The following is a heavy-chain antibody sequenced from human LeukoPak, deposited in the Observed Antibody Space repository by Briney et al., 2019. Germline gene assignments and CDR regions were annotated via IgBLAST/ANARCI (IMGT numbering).Heavy chain of an antibody. J-gene: IGHJ6*02. CDR3: ARDWGWNEILADYWIQAFGGMDV. D-gene: IGHD3-9*01. Sequence: AASVKVSCTASGYTFTNYGISWVRQAPGQGLEWLGCVSTYNGNTKYLQKLQGRVTMTTDTSTGTAYMELRSLRSDDTAVYYCARDWGWNEILADYWIQAFGGMDVWGQGTTVTVSS. CDR2: VSTYNGNT. V-gene: IGHV1-18*01. CDR1: GYTFTNYG.